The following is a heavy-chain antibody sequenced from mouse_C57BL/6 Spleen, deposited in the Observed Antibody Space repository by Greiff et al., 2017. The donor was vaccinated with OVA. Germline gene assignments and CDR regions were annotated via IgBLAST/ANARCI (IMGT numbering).Heavy chain of an antibody. CDR3: ARKGPYYFDY. V-gene: IGHV1-76*01. D-gene: IGHD3-3*01. CDR2: IYPGSGNT. J-gene: IGHJ2*01. Sequence: QVQLQQSGAELVRPGASVKLSCKASGYTFTDYYINWVKQRPGQGLEWIARIYPGSGNTYYNEKFKGKATLTAEKSSSTAYMQLSSLTSEDSAVXFCARKGPYYFDYWGQGTTLTVSS. CDR1: GYTFTDYY.